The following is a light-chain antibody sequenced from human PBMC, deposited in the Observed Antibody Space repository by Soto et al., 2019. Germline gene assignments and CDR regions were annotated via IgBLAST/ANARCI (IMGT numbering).Light chain of an antibody. Sequence: QSVLTQSPSASASLGASVKLTCTLSSEHSNYAIAWHQQQPDKGPRYLMKINTDGSLSKGGGIPDRFSGSGSGAERYLTISSLQSDDEADYYCQTWGTGSVVFGGGTKLTVL. CDR3: QTWGTGSVV. V-gene: IGLV4-69*01. CDR1: SEHSNYA. CDR2: INTDGSL. J-gene: IGLJ2*01.